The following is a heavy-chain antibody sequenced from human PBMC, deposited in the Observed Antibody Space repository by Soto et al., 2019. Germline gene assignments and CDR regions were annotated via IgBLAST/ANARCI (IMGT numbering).Heavy chain of an antibody. CDR1: GYTFTSYA. Sequence: ASVKVSCKASGYTFTSYAMHWVRQAPGQRLEWMGWINAGNGNTKYSQKFQGRVTITRDTSASTAYMELSSLRSEDTAVYYCARVSYDILTGYYYPYGMDVRGQGTTVTV. V-gene: IGHV1-3*01. J-gene: IGHJ6*02. CDR3: ARVSYDILTGYYYPYGMDV. D-gene: IGHD3-9*01. CDR2: INAGNGNT.